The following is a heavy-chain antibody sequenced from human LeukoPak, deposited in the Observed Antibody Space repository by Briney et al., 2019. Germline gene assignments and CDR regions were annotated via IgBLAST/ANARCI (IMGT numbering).Heavy chain of an antibody. V-gene: IGHV1-69*04. J-gene: IGHJ6*02. CDR1: GGTFSSSA. CDR3: ARDQGLTAPPPYGLDV. D-gene: IGHD5-18*01. CDR2: IIPVLNIT. Sequence: ASVKVSCKTSGGTFSSSAITWVRRAPGQGLERMGRIIPVLNITTYAQKFQGRVMITADTSTSTVYMELSSLRSEETAVYYCARDQGLTAPPPYGLDVWGQGTTVIVSS.